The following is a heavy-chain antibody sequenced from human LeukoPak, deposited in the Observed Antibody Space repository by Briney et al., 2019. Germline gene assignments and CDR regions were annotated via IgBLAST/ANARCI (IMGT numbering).Heavy chain of an antibody. CDR1: GFTFSSYG. D-gene: IGHD6-13*01. Sequence: GGSLRLSCAASGFTFSSYGMPWVRQAPGKGLEWVAFIRYDGGNKYYADSVKGRFTISRDNSKNTLYLHMNSLRAEDTAVYYCAKDYSSSWLYYFDYWGQGTLVTVSS. V-gene: IGHV3-30*02. J-gene: IGHJ4*02. CDR2: IRYDGGNK. CDR3: AKDYSSSWLYYFDY.